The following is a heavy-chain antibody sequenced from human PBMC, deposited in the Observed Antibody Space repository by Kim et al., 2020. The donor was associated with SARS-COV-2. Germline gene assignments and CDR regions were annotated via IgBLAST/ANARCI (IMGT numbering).Heavy chain of an antibody. CDR2: IWYDGSNK. Sequence: GGSLRLSCAASGFTFSSYGMHWVRQAPGKGLEWVAVIWYDGSNKYYADSVKGLFTISRDNSKNTLYLQMNSLRAEDTAVYYCAKEGLYQLLSGGMDVWGQGTTVTVSS. V-gene: IGHV3-33*06. CDR3: AKEGLYQLLSGGMDV. D-gene: IGHD2-2*01. J-gene: IGHJ6*02. CDR1: GFTFSSYG.